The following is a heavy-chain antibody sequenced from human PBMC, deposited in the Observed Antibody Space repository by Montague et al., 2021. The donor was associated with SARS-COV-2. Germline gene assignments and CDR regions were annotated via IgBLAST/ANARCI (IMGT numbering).Heavy chain of an antibody. CDR1: GGSISSSSYY. V-gene: IGHV4-39*01. CDR3: ARQGDQLLLEYWFDP. Sequence: SETLSLTCTVPGGSISSSSYYWGWIRQPPGKGLERIGSIYYSGSTYYNPSLKSRVTISVDTSKNQFSLKLSSVTAADTAVYYCARQGDQLLLEYWFDPWGQGTLVTVSS. J-gene: IGHJ5*02. D-gene: IGHD2-2*01. CDR2: IYYSGST.